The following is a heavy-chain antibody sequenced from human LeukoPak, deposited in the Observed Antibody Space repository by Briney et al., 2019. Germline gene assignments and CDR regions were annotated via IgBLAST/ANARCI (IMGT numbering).Heavy chain of an antibody. CDR2: INHSGST. J-gene: IGHJ4*02. CDR1: GGSFSGYY. CDR3: ARALTITLIVVERGNYFDY. Sequence: SETLSLTCAVYGGSFSGYYWSWIRQPPGKGLEWIGEINHSGSTNYNPSLKSRVTISVDTSKNQFSLKLSSVTAADTAVYYCARALTITLIVVERGNYFDYWGQGTLVTVSS. D-gene: IGHD3-22*01. V-gene: IGHV4-34*01.